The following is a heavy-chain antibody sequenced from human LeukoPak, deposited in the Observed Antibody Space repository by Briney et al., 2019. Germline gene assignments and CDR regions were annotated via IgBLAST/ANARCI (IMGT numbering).Heavy chain of an antibody. V-gene: IGHV3-66*04. Sequence: VGSLRLSCAASGFTVSSNYMTWVRQAPGKGLEWVSFINSDGNTFYVDAVKGRFTIFSDSSKNTLYLQMNILRAEDTAVYYCARQYSSSWPPGDYWGQGT. CDR3: ARQYSSSWPPGDY. CDR1: GFTVSSNY. D-gene: IGHD2-2*01. CDR2: INSDGNT. J-gene: IGHJ4*02.